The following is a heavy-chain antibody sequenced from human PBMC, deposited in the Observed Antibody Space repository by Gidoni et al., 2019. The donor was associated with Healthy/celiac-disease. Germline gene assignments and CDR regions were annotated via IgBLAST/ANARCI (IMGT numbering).Heavy chain of an antibody. CDR1: SGYW. CDR3: VRSLGPGYGMDV. J-gene: IGHJ6*02. CDR2: INSDGSIT. V-gene: IGHV3-74*01. Sequence: SGYWMQWVRQAPGKGLVWVSRINSDGSITTYADSVKGRFTISRDNAKNVLYLQMNSLRGEDTALYYCVRSLGPGYGMDVWGQGTTVTVSS.